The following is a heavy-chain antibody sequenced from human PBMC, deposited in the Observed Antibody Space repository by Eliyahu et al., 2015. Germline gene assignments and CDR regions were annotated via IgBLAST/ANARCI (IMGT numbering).Heavy chain of an antibody. V-gene: IGHV1-2*02. Sequence: QVQLVQXVAEXKKPGASVKGXCKASGXTFTXYXVHWVRQAPGQGLEWXGWINPRSGDTNYAQKFQGRVTMTRXTSITTAYMELSRLRSDDSAIYYCARDGLWSNXWFDPWGQGTLVTVSS. CDR1: GXTFTXYX. J-gene: IGHJ5*02. CDR3: ARDGLWSNXWFDP. D-gene: IGHD3-3*01. CDR2: INPRSGDT.